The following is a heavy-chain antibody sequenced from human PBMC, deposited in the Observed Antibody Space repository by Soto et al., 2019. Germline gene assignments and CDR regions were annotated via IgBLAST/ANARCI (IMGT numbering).Heavy chain of an antibody. D-gene: IGHD3-3*01. J-gene: IGHJ4*02. CDR1: DGSISTYDW. CDR2: MFHSGGA. CDR3: ATGNVDSMLEY. V-gene: IGHV4-4*02. Sequence: QVQLHESGPGLVKPSETLSLTCVVSDGSISTYDWWTWVRQPPGKGLEWIGKMFHSGGADYSPSLKSRVTISADSSKNRCSLRLTAVTAADTAVYYCATGNVDSMLEYWGQGTQVAVSS.